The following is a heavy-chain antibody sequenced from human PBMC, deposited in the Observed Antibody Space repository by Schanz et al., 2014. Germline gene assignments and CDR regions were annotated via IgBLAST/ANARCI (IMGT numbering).Heavy chain of an antibody. Sequence: MQLLESGGGLVQPGGSLRLSCAASGFTFSSYGMRWVRQAPGKGLEWVAVIWYDGSNKYYADSVKGRFTISRDNSKNTLFLQMNSLRAEDTAVYYCAKGRFGELSAFDIWGQGTMXTVSS. CDR3: AKGRFGELSAFDI. CDR1: GFTFSSYG. V-gene: IGHV3-33*06. D-gene: IGHD3-10*01. CDR2: IWYDGSNK. J-gene: IGHJ3*02.